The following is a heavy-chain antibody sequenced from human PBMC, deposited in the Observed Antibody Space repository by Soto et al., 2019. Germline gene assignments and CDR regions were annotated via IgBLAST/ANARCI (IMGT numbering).Heavy chain of an antibody. J-gene: IGHJ6*02. V-gene: IGHV3-49*05. CDR1: GFTFGDYA. D-gene: IGHD6-13*01. CDR2: IRSKAYGGTT. CDR3: TRDLLAAAVVNYYYYGMDV. Sequence: NPGGSLRLCCTASGFTFGDYAMSWFRQAPGKGLEWVGFIRSKAYGGTTEYAASVKGRFTISRDDSKSIAYLQMNSLKTEDTAVYYCTRDLLAAAVVNYYYYGMDVWGQGTTVTVSS.